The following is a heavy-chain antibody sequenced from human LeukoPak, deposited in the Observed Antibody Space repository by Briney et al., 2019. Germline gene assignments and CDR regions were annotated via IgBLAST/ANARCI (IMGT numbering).Heavy chain of an antibody. CDR2: IKQDGSEK. D-gene: IGHD2-15*01. V-gene: IGHV3-7*01. CDR1: GFTFNTDW. Sequence: GGSLRLSCAASGFTFNTDWMTSVRQAPGKGLEWVANIKQDGSEKYYVDSVKGRFTISRDNAKNSLYLQMDSLRAEDTAVYYCARELTTQTKASCSGGNCLGYFDYCGQGTLVTVSS. CDR3: ARELTTQTKASCSGGNCLGYFDY. J-gene: IGHJ4*02.